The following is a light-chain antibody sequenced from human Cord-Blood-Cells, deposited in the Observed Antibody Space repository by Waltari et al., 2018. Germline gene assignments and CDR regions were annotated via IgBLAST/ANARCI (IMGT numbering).Light chain of an antibody. CDR2: EVS. CDR1: SSDVGGYNY. Sequence: QSALTQPASVSGSPGQSITISCTGTSSDVGGYNYVSWYHQHPGKAPKIMIYEVSNRPSGVSNRFSGSKSGNTASLTISGLQAEDEADYYCSSYTSISTLVFGGGTKLTVL. J-gene: IGLJ3*02. CDR3: SSYTSISTLV. V-gene: IGLV2-14*01.